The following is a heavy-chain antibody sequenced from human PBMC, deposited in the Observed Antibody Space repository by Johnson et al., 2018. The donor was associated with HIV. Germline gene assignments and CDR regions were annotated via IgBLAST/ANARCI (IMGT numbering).Heavy chain of an antibody. CDR2: ISFDGGDK. CDR3: AKERRAPRAFDI. J-gene: IGHJ3*02. CDR1: GFTFSSYT. V-gene: IGHV3-30*18. Sequence: QVQLVESGGGVVQPGRSLRLSCVVSGFTFSSYTMHWVRQAPGKGLEWVAVISFDGGDKYYADSVKGRFTISRDNSNSTFFLQMNSLTPEDTGVYYCAKERRAPRAFDIWGQGTMVTVSS.